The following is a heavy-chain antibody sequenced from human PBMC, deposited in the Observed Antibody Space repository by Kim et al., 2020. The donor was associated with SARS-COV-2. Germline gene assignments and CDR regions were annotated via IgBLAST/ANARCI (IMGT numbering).Heavy chain of an antibody. CDR3: ARGGCGRVCFYY. D-gene: IGHD3-16*01. CDR1: GFTFSSYG. Sequence: GGSLRLSCAASGFTFSSYGMSWVRQAPGKGLEWVANIKHDGSEKYYVDSVKGRFTISRDNSKNSLYLQMNSLRAEDTAVYYCARGGCGRVCFYYLDQGTL. V-gene: IGHV3-7*01. CDR2: IKHDGSEK. J-gene: IGHJ4*02.